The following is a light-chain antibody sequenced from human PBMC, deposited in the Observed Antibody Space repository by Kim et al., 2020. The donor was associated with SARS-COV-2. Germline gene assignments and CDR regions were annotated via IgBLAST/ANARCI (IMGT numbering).Light chain of an antibody. CDR1: SSKIGAGYD. CDR2: GNS. J-gene: IGLJ1*01. Sequence: RVHDSCTGWSSKIGAGYDVHWYQQLPTTAPKLLIYGNSNRPSGVPDRFSGSKSGTSASLAITGLQAEDEADYYCQSYDNSLSSYVFGSGTKVTVL. CDR3: QSYDNSLSSYV. V-gene: IGLV1-40*01.